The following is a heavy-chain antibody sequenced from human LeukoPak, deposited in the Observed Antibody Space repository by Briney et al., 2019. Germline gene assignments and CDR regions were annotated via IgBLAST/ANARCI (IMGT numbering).Heavy chain of an antibody. CDR2: IKHSGST. CDR3: ASRGISVVVPAASGRRNWFDP. J-gene: IGHJ5*02. CDR1: GGSFSGYY. D-gene: IGHD2-2*01. Sequence: SETLSLTCAVYGGSFSGYYWSWIRQPPGKGLEWIGEIKHSGSTNYNPSLTSRVTISVDTSKNQFSLKLSSVTAADTAVYYCASRGISVVVPAASGRRNWFDPWGQGTLVTVSS. V-gene: IGHV4-34*01.